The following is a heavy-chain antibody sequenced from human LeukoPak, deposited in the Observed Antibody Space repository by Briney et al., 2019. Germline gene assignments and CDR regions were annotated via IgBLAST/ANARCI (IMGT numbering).Heavy chain of an antibody. Sequence: GRSLGLSCAASGFTFSSYAMHWVRQAPGKGLEWVAVISYDGSNKYYADSVKGRFTISRDNSKNTLYLQMNSLRAEDTAVYYCARGGRSSAAPPYQLLATMDVWGQGTTVTVSS. V-gene: IGHV3-30-3*01. CDR3: ARGGRSSAAPPYQLLATMDV. CDR2: ISYDGSNK. J-gene: IGHJ6*02. D-gene: IGHD2-2*01. CDR1: GFTFSSYA.